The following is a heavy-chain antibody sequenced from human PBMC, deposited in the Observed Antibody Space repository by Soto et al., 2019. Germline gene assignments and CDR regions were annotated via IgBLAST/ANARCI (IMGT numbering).Heavy chain of an antibody. Sequence: TLSLSCTVSGGSISSGGYYWSWIRQHPGKGLEWIGYIYYSGSTYYNPSLKRRVTISVDTSKNQFSLKLSSVTAADTAVYYCARDKGERSGYFDYWGQGTLVTVSS. CDR1: GGSISSGGYY. CDR2: IYYSGST. D-gene: IGHD3-3*01. V-gene: IGHV4-31*03. J-gene: IGHJ4*02. CDR3: ARDKGERSGYFDY.